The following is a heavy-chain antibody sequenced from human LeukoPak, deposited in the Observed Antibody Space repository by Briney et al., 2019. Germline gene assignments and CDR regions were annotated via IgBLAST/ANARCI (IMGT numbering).Heavy chain of an antibody. D-gene: IGHD3-10*01. Sequence: SETLSLTCTVSGGSISSYYWSWIRQPPGKGLEWIGYIYYSGSTNYNPSLQSRVTISVDMSKDQFSLKLSSVTATDTAVYYCARVAYYYGTGSYYNPAHFDYWGQGTLVTVSS. CDR1: GGSISSYY. J-gene: IGHJ4*02. CDR2: IYYSGST. V-gene: IGHV4-59*01. CDR3: ARVAYYYGTGSYYNPAHFDY.